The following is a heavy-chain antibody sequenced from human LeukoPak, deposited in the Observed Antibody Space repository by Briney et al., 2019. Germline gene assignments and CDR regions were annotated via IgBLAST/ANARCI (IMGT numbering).Heavy chain of an antibody. V-gene: IGHV1-18*01. D-gene: IGHD2-2*01. CDR3: ARDYGKKYQLLNWFDP. J-gene: IGHJ5*02. CDR1: GYAFTSCG. CDR2: ISAYNGNT. Sequence: ASVKVSCTASGYAFTSCGISWVRQATGQGLGKRGWISAYNGNTNYAQKLQGRVTMTTVTSTRTAYMELRSLRSDDTAVYYWARDYGKKYQLLNWFDPWGQGTLVTVSS.